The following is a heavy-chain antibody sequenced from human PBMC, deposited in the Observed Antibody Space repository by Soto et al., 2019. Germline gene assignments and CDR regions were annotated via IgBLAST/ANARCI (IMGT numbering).Heavy chain of an antibody. CDR3: ARDLRLVLTPVDYYHYGMDG. Sequence: VASVKVSCKASGYTFTSYAMHWVRQAPGQRLEWMGWINAGNGNTKYSQKFQGRITITTDTSTSTAYMELSSLRSDDTAVYYCARDLRLVLTPVDYYHYGMDGXGQGTTVTVSS. D-gene: IGHD6-19*01. CDR2: INAGNGNT. J-gene: IGHJ6*02. CDR1: GYTFTSYA. V-gene: IGHV1-3*01.